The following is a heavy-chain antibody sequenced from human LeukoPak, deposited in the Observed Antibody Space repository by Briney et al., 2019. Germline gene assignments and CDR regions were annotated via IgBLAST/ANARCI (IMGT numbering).Heavy chain of an antibody. CDR3: ARPWYSSGWFPFDP. D-gene: IGHD6-19*01. CDR2: INPNSGGT. CDR1: GYTFTGYY. J-gene: IGHJ5*02. Sequence: GASVKVSCKASGYTFTGYYMHWVRQAPGQGLEWMGWINPNSGGTNYAQKFQGRVTMTRDTSISTAYMELSRLRSDDTAVYYCARPWYSSGWFPFDPWGQGTLVTVSS. V-gene: IGHV1-2*02.